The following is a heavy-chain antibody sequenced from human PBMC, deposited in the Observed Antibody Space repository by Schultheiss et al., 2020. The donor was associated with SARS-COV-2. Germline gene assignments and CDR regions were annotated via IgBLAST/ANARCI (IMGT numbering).Heavy chain of an antibody. CDR3: ARRRPQGFWSRSLDP. V-gene: IGHV4-34*01. CDR2: INHSGST. CDR1: GGSFSGYY. J-gene: IGHJ5*02. D-gene: IGHD3-3*01. Sequence: SQTLSLTCAVYGGSFSGYYWSWIRQPPGEGLEWIGEINHSGSTNYNPSLKSRVTISVDTSKNQFSLKLSSVTAADTAVYYCARRRPQGFWSRSLDPWGQGTLVTVSS.